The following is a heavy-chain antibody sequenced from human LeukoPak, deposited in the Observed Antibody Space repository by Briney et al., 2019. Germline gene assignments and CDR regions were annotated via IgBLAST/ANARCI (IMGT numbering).Heavy chain of an antibody. J-gene: IGHJ4*02. CDR2: ISAYNGNT. CDR3: ASFPYDSGSYSGY. CDR1: GYAFTRYG. Sequence: EASVKVSCKASGYAFTRYGISWVRQAPGQGLEWMGWISAYNGNTNYAQKLQGRVTMTTDTSTSTAYMELRSLRSDDTAVYYCASFPYDSGSYSGYWGQGTLVTVSS. D-gene: IGHD1-26*01. V-gene: IGHV1-18*01.